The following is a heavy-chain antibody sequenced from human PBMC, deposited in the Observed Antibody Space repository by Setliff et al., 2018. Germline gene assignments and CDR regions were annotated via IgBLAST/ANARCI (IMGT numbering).Heavy chain of an antibody. CDR3: AVDAKYYYGSGSYFDY. V-gene: IGHV3-11*01. CDR2: IHDSGDPT. CDR1: GFTFSNYY. D-gene: IGHD3-10*01. J-gene: IGHJ4*02. Sequence: GGSLRLSCAASGFTFSNYYMTWIRQAPGKGLEWISYIHDSGDPTYYADSVKGRFTISRDNSKDTVYLQMNSLRADDTAVYYCAVDAKYYYGSGSYFDYWGQGTLVTVSS.